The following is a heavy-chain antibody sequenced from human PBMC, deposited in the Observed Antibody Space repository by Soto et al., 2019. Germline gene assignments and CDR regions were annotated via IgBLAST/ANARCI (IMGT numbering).Heavy chain of an antibody. CDR3: AILAGSNYYDSSGYPDY. V-gene: IGHV1-46*01. D-gene: IGHD3-22*01. Sequence: ASVKVSCKASGYTFTSYYMHWVRQAPGQGLEWMGIINPSGGSTSYAQKFQGRVTMTRDTSMSTVYMELSSLRSEDTAVYYCAILAGSNYYDSSGYPDYWGQGTLVTVSS. J-gene: IGHJ4*02. CDR2: INPSGGST. CDR1: GYTFTSYY.